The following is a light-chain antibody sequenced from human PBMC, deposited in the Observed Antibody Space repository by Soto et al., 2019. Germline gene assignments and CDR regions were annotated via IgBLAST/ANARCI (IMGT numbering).Light chain of an antibody. CDR2: EVS. Sequence: QSALTQPASVTGSPGQSITXSCTGSSNDVGGYNYVSWYQQHPGQAPKLIIYEVSDRPSGVSPRFSGSKSGNTASLTISGLQVEDEADYFCTSYTSTIPYVFGSGTKVTVL. CDR1: SNDVGGYNY. CDR3: TSYTSTIPYV. V-gene: IGLV2-14*01. J-gene: IGLJ1*01.